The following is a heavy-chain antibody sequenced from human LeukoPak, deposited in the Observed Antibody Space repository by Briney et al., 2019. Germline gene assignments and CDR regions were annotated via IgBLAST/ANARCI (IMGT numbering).Heavy chain of an antibody. V-gene: IGHV3-48*03. D-gene: IGHD4-23*01. J-gene: IGHJ4*02. CDR2: ISSSGSTI. CDR1: GFTFSSYA. Sequence: PGGSLRLSCAASGFTFSSYAMSWVRQAPGKGLEWVSYISSSGSTIYYADSVKGRFTVSRDNSKKTVSLQMHSLRREDTAVYYCVKDLLQWYKFDSWGQGTLVIVSS. CDR3: VKDLLQWYKFDS.